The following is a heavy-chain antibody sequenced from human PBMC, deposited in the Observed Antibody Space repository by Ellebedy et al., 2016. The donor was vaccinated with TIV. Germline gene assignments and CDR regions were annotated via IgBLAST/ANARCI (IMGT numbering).Heavy chain of an antibody. CDR2: IYPGDSDT. D-gene: IGHD2-21*02. CDR1: GYSFTNYW. CDR3: ARDVTALAAFDY. Sequence: GESLKISCKASGYSFTNYWIGWVRQMPGKGLEWMGIIYPGDSDTRYSPSFQGQVTISVDKSITTAYLQWSSLKASDSAMYYCARDVTALAAFDYWGQGTLVTVSS. V-gene: IGHV5-51*01. J-gene: IGHJ4*02.